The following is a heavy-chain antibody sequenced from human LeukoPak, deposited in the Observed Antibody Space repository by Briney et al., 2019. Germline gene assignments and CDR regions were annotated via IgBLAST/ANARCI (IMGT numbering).Heavy chain of an antibody. CDR1: GYSFNNYG. CDR3: ARVPSSAHQLFSSDY. V-gene: IGHV1-18*01. CDR2: ISAYDGET. Sequence: ASVKVSCTASGYSFNNYGISWVRQAPGQGLEWMGWISAYDGETRCKQNLQGRVTMTTDTSTSTAYMDLTSLTTDDTAVYYCARVPSSAHQLFSSDYWGQGTLVTVSS. D-gene: IGHD3-10*01. J-gene: IGHJ4*02.